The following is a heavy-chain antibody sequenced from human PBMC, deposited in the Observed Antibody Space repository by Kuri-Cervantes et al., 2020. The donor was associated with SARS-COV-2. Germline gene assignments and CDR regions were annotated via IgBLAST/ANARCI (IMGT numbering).Heavy chain of an antibody. CDR3: ARVGPSSSKNYFDY. V-gene: IGHV4-34*01. CDR2: INHSGST. Sequence: SETLSLTCAVYGGSVSGYYWSWIRQPPGKGLEWIGEINHSGSTNYNPSLKSRVTISVDTSKNQFPLKLSSVTAADTAVYYCARVGPSSSKNYFDYWGQGTLVTVSS. CDR1: GGSVSGYY. D-gene: IGHD6-13*01. J-gene: IGHJ4*02.